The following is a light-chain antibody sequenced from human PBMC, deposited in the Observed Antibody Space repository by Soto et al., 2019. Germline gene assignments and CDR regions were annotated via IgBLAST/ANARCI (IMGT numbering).Light chain of an antibody. Sequence: DIKMTQSPSTLSASVGDRVTITCRASQTINSWLAWYQQKPGKAPKVLIFDASSLESGVPQRFSGSGSGTEFTLTISSLQPEDFATYYCQQLRSYPLTFGGGTKV. CDR2: DAS. CDR1: QTINSW. J-gene: IGKJ4*01. V-gene: IGKV1-5*01. CDR3: QQLRSYPLT.